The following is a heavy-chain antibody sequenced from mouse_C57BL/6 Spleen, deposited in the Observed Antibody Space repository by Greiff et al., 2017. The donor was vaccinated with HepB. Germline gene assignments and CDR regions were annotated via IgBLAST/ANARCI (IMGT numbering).Heavy chain of an antibody. D-gene: IGHD1-1*01. V-gene: IGHV1-15*01. Sequence: VHLVESGAELVRPGASVTLSCKASGYTFTDYEMHWVKQTPVHGLEWIGAIDPETGGTAYNQKFKGKAILTADKSSRTAYMELRSLTSEDSAVYYCTRGGTTVVAHYFDYWGQGTTLTVSS. CDR3: TRGGTTVVAHYFDY. CDR2: IDPETGGT. J-gene: IGHJ2*01. CDR1: GYTFTDYE.